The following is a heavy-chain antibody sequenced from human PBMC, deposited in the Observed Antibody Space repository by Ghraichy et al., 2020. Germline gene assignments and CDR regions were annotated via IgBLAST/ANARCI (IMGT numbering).Heavy chain of an antibody. J-gene: IGHJ3*02. V-gene: IGHV3-7*01. CDR2: IKEDGSEK. Sequence: GESLNISCAASGFTFSNYWMSWVRQAPGKGLEWVANIKEDGSEKYYVDSVKGRFTISRDNAKNSLYLQMNSLRAEDTAVYYCARERALGIWGQGTMVTVSS. CDR3: ARERALGI. D-gene: IGHD7-27*01. CDR1: GFTFSNYW.